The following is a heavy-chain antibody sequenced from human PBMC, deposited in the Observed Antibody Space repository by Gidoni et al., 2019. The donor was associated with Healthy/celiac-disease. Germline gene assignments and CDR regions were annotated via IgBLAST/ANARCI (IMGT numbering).Heavy chain of an antibody. CDR2: ISSSSSTI. CDR3: ARGGQLVPDY. CDR1: GFTFSSYS. Sequence: EVQLVESGGGLVQPGGSLRLPRASSGFTFSSYSMTWVRQAPGKGLEWVSYISSSSSTIYYADSVKGRFTISRDNAKNSLYLQMNSLRAEDTAVYYCARGGQLVPDYWGQGTLVTVSS. V-gene: IGHV3-48*01. D-gene: IGHD6-13*01. J-gene: IGHJ4*02.